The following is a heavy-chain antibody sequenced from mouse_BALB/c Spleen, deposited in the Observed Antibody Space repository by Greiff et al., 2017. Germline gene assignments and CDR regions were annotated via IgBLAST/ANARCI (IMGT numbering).Heavy chain of an antibody. J-gene: IGHJ3*01. CDR3: ARWPYGNYVAWFAY. CDR1: GFTFSSYT. V-gene: IGHV5-9*03. D-gene: IGHD2-1*01. Sequence: DVMLVESGGSLVKPGGSLKLSCAASGFTFSSYTMSWVRQTPEKRLEWVATISSGGGNTYYPDSVKGRFTISRDNAKNNLYLQMSSLRSEDTALYYCARWPYGNYVAWFAYWGQGTLVTVSA. CDR2: ISSGGGNT.